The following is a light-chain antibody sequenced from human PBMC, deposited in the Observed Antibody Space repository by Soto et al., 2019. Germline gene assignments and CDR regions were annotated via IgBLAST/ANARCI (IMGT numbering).Light chain of an antibody. V-gene: IGLV2-23*01. J-gene: IGLJ1*01. Sequence: QSVLAQPASVSGSPGQSITISCYGSRSDVGSYNLVSLFQQHPGKVPKLMIYEATKRPSGVSNRFSGSKSGNTASPTISGLQAEDEADYYCWSYAGGAYVFGTGTKVTVL. CDR3: WSYAGGAYV. CDR2: EAT. CDR1: RSDVGSYNL.